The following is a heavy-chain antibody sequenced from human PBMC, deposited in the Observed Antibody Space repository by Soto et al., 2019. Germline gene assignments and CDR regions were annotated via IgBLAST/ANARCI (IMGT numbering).Heavy chain of an antibody. CDR1: GYTFTSYS. CDR2: INTSNGNT. J-gene: IGHJ6*02. V-gene: IGHV1-3*04. CDR3: AREFGVTMIRSRYGMDV. D-gene: IGHD3-10*01. Sequence: QVQLVQSGAEVKKPGASVKVSCKTSGYTFTSYSIHWVRQAPGQRREWMGWINTSNGNTQYSQKFQGRVTITRDRSATTASMELNSLRSEDTAVYYCAREFGVTMIRSRYGMDVWGQGTTVTVSS.